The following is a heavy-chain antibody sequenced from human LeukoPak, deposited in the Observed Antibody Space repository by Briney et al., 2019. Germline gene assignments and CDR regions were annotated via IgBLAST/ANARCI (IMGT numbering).Heavy chain of an antibody. CDR1: GGSISSGGYY. CDR2: IYHSGST. Sequence: SQTLSLTCTVSGGSISSGGYYWSWIRQPPGKGLEWIGYIYHSGSTYYNPSLKSRVTISVDRSKNQFSLKLSSVTAADTAVYYCARVPPTRDAFDIWGQGTMVTVSS. CDR3: ARVPPTRDAFDI. V-gene: IGHV4-30-2*01. J-gene: IGHJ3*02.